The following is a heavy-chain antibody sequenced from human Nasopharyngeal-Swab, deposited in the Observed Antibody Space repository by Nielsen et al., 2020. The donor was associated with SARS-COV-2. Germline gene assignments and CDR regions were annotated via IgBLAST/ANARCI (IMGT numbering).Heavy chain of an antibody. J-gene: IGHJ2*01. Sequence: SETLSLTCAVYGGSFSGYYWSWIRQPLGKGLEWIGEINHIGSTNYNPSLKSLVTISVDTSKNQFSLKLSSVTAADTAVYYCARRSGQRWDYWYFDLWGRGTLVTVSS. CDR3: ARRSGQRWDYWYFDL. D-gene: IGHD4-23*01. CDR1: GGSFSGYY. V-gene: IGHV4-34*01. CDR2: INHIGST.